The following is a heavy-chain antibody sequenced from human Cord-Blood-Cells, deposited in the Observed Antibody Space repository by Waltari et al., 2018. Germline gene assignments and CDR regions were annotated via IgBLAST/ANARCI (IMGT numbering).Heavy chain of an antibody. Sequence: EVQLVESGGGLVKPGGSLRLSCAASGFTSSSYNMNWVRQAPGKGLEWVSSISSSSSYIYYADSVKGRFTISRDNAKNSLYLQMNSLRAEDTAVYYCARDRDSSSWFDYWGQGTLVTVSS. CDR2: ISSSSSYI. D-gene: IGHD6-13*01. J-gene: IGHJ4*02. CDR3: ARDRDSSSWFDY. CDR1: GFTSSSYN. V-gene: IGHV3-21*01.